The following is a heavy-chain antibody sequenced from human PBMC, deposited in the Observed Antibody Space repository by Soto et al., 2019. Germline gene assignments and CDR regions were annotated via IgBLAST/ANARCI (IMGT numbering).Heavy chain of an antibody. CDR2: ISGSGGST. Sequence: SPRLSCEDSGVSLSTYALSWVRQAPLKGLEWGSAISGSGGSTYYSESVKGRFTISRDNSKKTLYLQMNSLRAEDTAVYYCAKDLHSSSTPYYFDYWGQGTMVPVSS. D-gene: IGHD6-6*01. CDR3: AKDLHSSSTPYYFDY. CDR1: GVSLSTYA. J-gene: IGHJ4*02. V-gene: IGHV3-23*01.